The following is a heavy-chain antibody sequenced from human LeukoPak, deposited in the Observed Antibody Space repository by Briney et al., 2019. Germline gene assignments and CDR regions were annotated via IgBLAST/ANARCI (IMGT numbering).Heavy chain of an antibody. CDR2: ISYDGSDK. CDR3: ARDSGYHYGMDV. J-gene: IGHJ6*02. CDR1: GFTFSSYG. V-gene: IGHV3-30*19. Sequence: PGRSLRLSCAASGFTFSSYGMHWVRQAPGKGLEWVALISYDGSDKYYADSVKGRSTISRDNSKNTLYLQMNSLRAEDSAVYYCARDSGYHYGMDVWGQGTTVTVSS.